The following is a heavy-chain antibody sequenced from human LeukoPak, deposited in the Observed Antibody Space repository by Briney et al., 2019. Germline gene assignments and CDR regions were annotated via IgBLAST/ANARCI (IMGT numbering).Heavy chain of an antibody. CDR2: IKGDGSGA. J-gene: IGHJ5*02. CDR3: ACTSRPIDA. D-gene: IGHD2-8*01. V-gene: IGHV3-74*01. Sequence: PGGSLRLSCAASGFTFSAYWMHWVRQAPGKGLVWVPRIKGDGSGASYADSVKGRFTISRDNAKNTLYLEMKSLRAEDTAVYYCACTSRPIDAWGQGTLVTVSS. CDR1: GFTFSAYW.